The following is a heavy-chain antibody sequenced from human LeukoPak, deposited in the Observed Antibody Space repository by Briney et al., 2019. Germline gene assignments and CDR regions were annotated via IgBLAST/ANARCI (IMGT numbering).Heavy chain of an antibody. V-gene: IGHV3-7*01. J-gene: IGHJ6*03. Sequence: PGGSLRLSCAASGFTFSSYWMSWVRQAPGKGLEWVANIKQDGSEKYYVDSVKGRFTISRDNAENSLFLQMNSLRVEDTAFYYCARSVGGYYYYYMDVWGRGITVTISS. CDR2: IKQDGSEK. D-gene: IGHD1-26*01. CDR1: GFTFSSYW. CDR3: ARSVGGYYYYYMDV.